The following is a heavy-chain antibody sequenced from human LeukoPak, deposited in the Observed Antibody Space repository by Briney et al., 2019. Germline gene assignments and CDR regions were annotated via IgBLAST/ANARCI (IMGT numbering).Heavy chain of an antibody. Sequence: SETLSLTCAVYGGSFSGYYWSWIRQPPGKGLEWIGEINHSGSTNYNPSLKSRVTISVDTSKNQFSLKLSSVTAADTAVYYCARGSLRTMTPRFYGMDVWGKGTTVTVSS. CDR1: GGSFSGYY. J-gene: IGHJ6*04. D-gene: IGHD4-17*01. CDR3: ARGSLRTMTPRFYGMDV. CDR2: INHSGST. V-gene: IGHV4-34*01.